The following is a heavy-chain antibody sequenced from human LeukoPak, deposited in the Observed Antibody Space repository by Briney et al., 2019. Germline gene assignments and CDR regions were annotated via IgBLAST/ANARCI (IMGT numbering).Heavy chain of an antibody. V-gene: IGHV4-30-4*08. CDR2: IYYSGST. J-gene: IGHJ5*02. CDR3: ARTDIVVVPAAISWFDP. Sequence: SQTLSLTCTVSGGSISSGDYYWSWIRQPPGKGLEWIGYIYYSGSTYCNPSLKSRVTISVDTSKNQFSLKLSSVTAADTAVYYCARTDIVVVPAAISWFDPWGQGTPVTVSS. CDR1: GGSISSGDYY. D-gene: IGHD2-2*02.